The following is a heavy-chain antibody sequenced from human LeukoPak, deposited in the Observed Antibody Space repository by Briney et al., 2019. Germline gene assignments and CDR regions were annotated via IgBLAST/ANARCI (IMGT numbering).Heavy chain of an antibody. CDR3: ARLGGLSYYDSSGYYDYGYYFDY. D-gene: IGHD3-22*01. J-gene: IGHJ4*02. V-gene: IGHV4-39*01. Sequence: SETLSLTCTVSGGSISSSSYYWGWIRQPPGKGLEWIGSIYYSGSTYYNPSLKSRVTISVDTSKNQFSLKLSSVTAADTAVYYCARLGGLSYYDSSGYYDYGYYFDYWGQGTLVTVSS. CDR2: IYYSGST. CDR1: GGSISSSSYY.